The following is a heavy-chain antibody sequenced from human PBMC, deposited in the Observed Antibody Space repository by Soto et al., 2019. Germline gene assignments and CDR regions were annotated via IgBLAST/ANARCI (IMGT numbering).Heavy chain of an antibody. CDR1: GDSISSSRYY. CDR2: MFYSGST. CDR3: ASGSVAGTRQKWFDP. J-gene: IGHJ5*02. Sequence: SETLSLTCTVSGDSISSSRYYWAWIRQPPGKGLEWIGSMFYSGSTYYNPSLKSRVTISVDTSKNQLSLKLSSVTAADTAVYYCASGSVAGTRQKWFDPWGQGTLVTVSS. D-gene: IGHD6-19*01. V-gene: IGHV4-39*01.